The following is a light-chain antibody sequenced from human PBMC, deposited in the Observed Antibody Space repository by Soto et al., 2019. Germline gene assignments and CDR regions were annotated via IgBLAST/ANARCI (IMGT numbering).Light chain of an antibody. CDR2: EVS. Sequence: QSALTQPASASGSPGQSVTISCTGTSSDVGAYKYVSWYQQYPGKSPKLMIYEVSKRPSGVPDRFSGSKSGKTASLTVSGLQPDDEADYHCTSYAGSTIWVFGGGTKLTVL. CDR3: TSYAGSTIWV. J-gene: IGLJ3*02. CDR1: SSDVGAYKY. V-gene: IGLV2-8*01.